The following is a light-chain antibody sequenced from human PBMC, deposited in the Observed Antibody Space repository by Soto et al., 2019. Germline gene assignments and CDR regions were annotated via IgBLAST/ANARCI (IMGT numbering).Light chain of an antibody. J-gene: IGKJ3*01. V-gene: IGKV1-39*01. CDR1: QSISRY. Sequence: DIEMTLSPASLSASLGDRVTVTCRADQSISRYLNWYQQRPGKAPKLLIYSASTLQTGVPSRFSGSGSGTDFTLTISSLQPEDFAPYYCQQCYNGPFTFGPGTKVDIK. CDR2: SAS. CDR3: QQCYNGPFT.